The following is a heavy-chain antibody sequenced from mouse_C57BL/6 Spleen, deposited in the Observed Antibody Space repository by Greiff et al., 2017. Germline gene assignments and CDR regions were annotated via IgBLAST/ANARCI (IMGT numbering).Heavy chain of an antibody. CDR3: ARSNYSNYRYFDV. J-gene: IGHJ1*03. V-gene: IGHV1-63*01. CDR1: GYTFTNYW. Sequence: VQLQQSGAELVRPGTSVKMSCKASGYTFTNYWIGWAKQRPGHGLELIGDIYPGGGYTNYNEKFKGKATLTADKSSSTAYMQFSSLTSEDSAIYYCARSNYSNYRYFDVWGTGTTVTVSS. D-gene: IGHD2-5*01. CDR2: IYPGGGYT.